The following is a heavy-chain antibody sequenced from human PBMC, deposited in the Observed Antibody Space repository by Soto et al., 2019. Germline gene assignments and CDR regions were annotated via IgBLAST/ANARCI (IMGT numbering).Heavy chain of an antibody. J-gene: IGHJ6*03. CDR3: ARDSAEYSGYESYYYYYMDV. D-gene: IGHD5-12*01. CDR1: GFTFSSYG. Sequence: GGSLRLSCAASGFTFSSYGMHWVRQAPGKGLEWVAVIWYDGSNKYYADSVKGRFTISRDNSKNTLYLQMNSLRAEDTAVYYCARDSAEYSGYESYYYYYMDVWGKGTTVTVSS. CDR2: IWYDGSNK. V-gene: IGHV3-33*01.